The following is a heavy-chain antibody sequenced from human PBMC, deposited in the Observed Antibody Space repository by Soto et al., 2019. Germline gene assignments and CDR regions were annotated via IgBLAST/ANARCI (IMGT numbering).Heavy chain of an antibody. D-gene: IGHD3-3*01. J-gene: IGHJ6*03. CDR3: ARAPSITIFGVVTYNYYYYMDV. Sequence: SETLSLTRTVSGGSISSYYWSCIRQPPGKGLEWIGYIYYSGSTNYNPSLKSRVTISVDTSKNQFSLKLSSVTAADTAVYYCARAPSITIFGVVTYNYYYYMDVWGKGTTVTVSS. CDR2: IYYSGST. CDR1: GGSISSYY. V-gene: IGHV4-59*01.